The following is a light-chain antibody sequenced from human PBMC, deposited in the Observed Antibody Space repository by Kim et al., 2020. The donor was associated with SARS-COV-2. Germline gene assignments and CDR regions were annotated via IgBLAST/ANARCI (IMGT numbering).Light chain of an antibody. V-gene: IGKV1-9*01. CDR3: QQLHSFPYS. CDR1: QGIANF. Sequence: DIQLTQSPSFLSASVGDRVTITCRASQGIANFLAWYQQRPGKAPYLLIYAASTLQSGVPSRFRGSGSGTEFTLTISSLQPEDFATYYCQQLHSFPYSFGQGTKVDIK. CDR2: AAS. J-gene: IGKJ2*03.